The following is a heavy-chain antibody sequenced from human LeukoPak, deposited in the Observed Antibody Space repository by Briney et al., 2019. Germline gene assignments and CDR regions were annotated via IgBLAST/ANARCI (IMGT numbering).Heavy chain of an antibody. D-gene: IGHD2-15*01. J-gene: IGHJ4*02. Sequence: SQTLSLTCTVSGGSISSGGYYWSWVRQHPGKGLEWIGYIYYSGSTYYNPSLKSRVTISVDTSKNQFSLKLSSVTAADTAVYYCARDGRGGGLDYWGQGTLVTVSS. CDR1: GGSISSGGYY. CDR2: IYYSGST. CDR3: ARDGRGGGLDY. V-gene: IGHV4-31*03.